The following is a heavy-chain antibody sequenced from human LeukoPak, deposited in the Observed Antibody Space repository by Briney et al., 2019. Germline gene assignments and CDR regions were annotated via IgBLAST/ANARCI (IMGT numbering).Heavy chain of an antibody. D-gene: IGHD3-10*01. CDR1: GYTFTGYY. CDR3: SRDLLMYYSGSGEST. CDR2: ISPHSGAT. V-gene: IGHV1-2*02. Sequence: GASVKVSCKASGYTFTGYYIHWVRQAPGQRPEWMGWISPHSGATNYAQKFQGRVTMTRDTSISTAFMELSSLRSDDTAMYYCSRDLLMYYSGSGESTWGQGTQVTVSS. J-gene: IGHJ5*02.